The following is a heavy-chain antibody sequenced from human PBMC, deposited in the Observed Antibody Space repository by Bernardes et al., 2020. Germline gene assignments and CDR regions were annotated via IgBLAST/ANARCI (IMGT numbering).Heavy chain of an antibody. D-gene: IGHD3-10*01. Sequence: SETLSLTCAVYGGSFSGYYWSWIRQPPGKGLEWIGEINHSGSTNYNPSLKSRVTISVDTSKNQFSLKLSSVTAADTAVYYCARGGPLLWFRELLPFDYWGQGTLVTVSS. CDR1: GGSFSGYY. CDR2: INHSGST. J-gene: IGHJ4*02. V-gene: IGHV4-34*01. CDR3: ARGGPLLWFRELLPFDY.